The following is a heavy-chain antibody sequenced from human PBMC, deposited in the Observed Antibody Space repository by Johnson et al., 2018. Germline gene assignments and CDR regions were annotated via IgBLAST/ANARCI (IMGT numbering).Heavy chain of an antibody. V-gene: IGHV4-59*07. CDR3: ANEATSASWYGDVWTHDYYHYMYV. Sequence: QVQLQESGPGLVKPSDTLSLTCTVSGGSLNNHYWSWIRQPPGKGPEWIGYIFYSGSTTYNPSLKSRVTIPVDTPKQQLSLELTSVTAADTSVYYCANEATSASWYGDVWTHDYYHYMYVWGKGTTVTVSS. CDR1: GGSLNNHY. CDR2: IFYSGST. J-gene: IGHJ6*03. D-gene: IGHD3-10*01.